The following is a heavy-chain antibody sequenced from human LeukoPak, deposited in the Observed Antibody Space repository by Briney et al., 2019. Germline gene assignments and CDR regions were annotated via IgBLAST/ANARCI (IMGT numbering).Heavy chain of an antibody. D-gene: IGHD6-13*01. CDR1: GGTISSYY. J-gene: IGHJ5*02. V-gene: IGHV4-4*07. CDR2: IYTSGST. Sequence: PSETLSLTCTASGGTISSYYWSWIRQPAGKGLEWIGRIYTSGSTNYNPSLKSRVTMSVDTSKNQFSLKLSSVTAADTAVYYCARDLSLKYSSSWYWFDPWGQGTLVTVSS. CDR3: ARDLSLKYSSSWYWFDP.